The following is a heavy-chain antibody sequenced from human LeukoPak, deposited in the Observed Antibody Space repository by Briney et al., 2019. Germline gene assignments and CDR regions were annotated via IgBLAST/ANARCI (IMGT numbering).Heavy chain of an antibody. CDR1: GFTISLYW. D-gene: IGHD3-10*01. V-gene: IGHV3-7*04. Sequence: GGSLRLSCAASGFTISLYWMSWVRQAPGKGLEWVANINQVASEKNYVDSVKGRFTIPRDNAKNSLYLQMNSVRAEDTAMYYCVRDGGYYGPDSWGEGALVSVSS. CDR2: INQVASEK. J-gene: IGHJ4*02. CDR3: VRDGGYYGPDS.